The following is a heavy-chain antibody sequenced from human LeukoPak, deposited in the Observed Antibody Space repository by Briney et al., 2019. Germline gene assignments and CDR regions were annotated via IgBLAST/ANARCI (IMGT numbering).Heavy chain of an antibody. J-gene: IGHJ4*02. CDR1: GFTFSGYA. CDR2: ISAGGSSS. Sequence: PRGSLRLSSADSGFTFSGYAMSLVRQAPGKGLSWVSSISAGGSSSYYADSVKGRFTISRDNSKNTLYVQMNTLRAEDSALYYCAKGLPRGLPAAEHFDYWGQGTLVTVSP. V-gene: IGHV3-23*01. CDR3: AKGLPRGLPAAEHFDY. D-gene: IGHD2-2*01.